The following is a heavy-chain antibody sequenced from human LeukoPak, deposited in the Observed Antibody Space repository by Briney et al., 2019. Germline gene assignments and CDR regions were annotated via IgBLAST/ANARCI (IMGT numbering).Heavy chain of an antibody. CDR1: GGSISSSSYY. D-gene: IGHD6-19*01. CDR3: ARQNSSGWPNWFDP. J-gene: IGHJ5*02. CDR2: IYYSGST. V-gene: IGHV4-39*01. Sequence: KPSETLSLTCTVSGGSISSSSYYWGWIRQPPGKGLEWIGSIYYSGSTYYNPSLKSRVTISVDTSKNQFSLKLSSVTAADTAVYYCARQNSSGWPNWFDPWGQGTLVTVSS.